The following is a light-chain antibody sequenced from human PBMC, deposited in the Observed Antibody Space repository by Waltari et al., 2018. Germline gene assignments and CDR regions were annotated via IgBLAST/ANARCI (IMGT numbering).Light chain of an antibody. J-gene: IGKJ4*01. Sequence: IVLTPSPGTLSLSPGDRATLSCRASQSVSSSYLAWYHQKHGQAPRVLIYGASSRATGIPDRFSGSGSGTDVTLTSSRLEPEDFAVYYGQQYGSSRTFGGGTKVEIK. V-gene: IGKV3-20*01. CDR2: GAS. CDR3: QQYGSSRT. CDR1: QSVSSSY.